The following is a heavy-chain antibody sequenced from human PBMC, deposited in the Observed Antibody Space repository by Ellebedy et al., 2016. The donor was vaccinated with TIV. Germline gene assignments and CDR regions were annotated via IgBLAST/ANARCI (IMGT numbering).Heavy chain of an antibody. V-gene: IGHV1-18*01. CDR1: GYTFTNYD. D-gene: IGHD6-19*01. Sequence: AASVKVSCKTSGYTFTNYDITWVRQDPGQGLQWVGWISASSGDTTYAREFQGRATMTADTSTSTAYLELRSLISGDTAVYYCARDLHTTGWYGADYFDYWGQGALVTVSA. J-gene: IGHJ4*02. CDR2: ISASSGDT. CDR3: ARDLHTTGWYGADYFDY.